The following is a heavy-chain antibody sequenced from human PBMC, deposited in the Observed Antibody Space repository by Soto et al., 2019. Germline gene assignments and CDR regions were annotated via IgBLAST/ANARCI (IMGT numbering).Heavy chain of an antibody. Sequence: PSETLSLTCTVSGGSISSYYWSWIRQPPGKGLEWIGYIYYSGSTNYNPSLKSRVTISVDTSKNQFSLKLSSVTAADTAVYYCARIKYSSSSPFDYWGQGTLVTVSS. V-gene: IGHV4-59*08. CDR2: IYYSGST. J-gene: IGHJ4*02. D-gene: IGHD6-6*01. CDR3: ARIKYSSSSPFDY. CDR1: GGSISSYY.